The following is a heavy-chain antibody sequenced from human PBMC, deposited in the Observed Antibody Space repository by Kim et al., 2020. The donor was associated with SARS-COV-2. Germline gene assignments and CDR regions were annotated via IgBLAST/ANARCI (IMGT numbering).Heavy chain of an antibody. J-gene: IGHJ6*01. Sequence: ASVKVSCKASGYTLTRYDINWVRQAPGKGLEWMGWLNPKGGKTGYAQKFQGRVTITRNTSISTAYMELSSLRSEDTAVYYCATGTVVATIITYYYGLDVW. CDR1: GYTLTRYD. CDR2: LNPKGGKT. CDR3: ATGTVVATIITYYYGLDV. D-gene: IGHD5-12*01. V-gene: IGHV1-8*01.